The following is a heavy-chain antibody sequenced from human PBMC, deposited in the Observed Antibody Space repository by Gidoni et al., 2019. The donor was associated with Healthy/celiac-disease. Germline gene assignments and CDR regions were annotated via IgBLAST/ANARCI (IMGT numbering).Heavy chain of an antibody. D-gene: IGHD6-13*01. Sequence: QVQLVESGGGVVQPGRSLRLSCSASGFTFSSYGRHWVRQAPGKGLEWGAVISYDGSNKYYADSVKGRFTISRDKSKNTLYLQMNSLRAEDTAVYYCAKDILAAAVCCMDVWGQGTTVTVSS. V-gene: IGHV3-30*18. CDR2: ISYDGSNK. CDR3: AKDILAAAVCCMDV. J-gene: IGHJ6*02. CDR1: GFTFSSYG.